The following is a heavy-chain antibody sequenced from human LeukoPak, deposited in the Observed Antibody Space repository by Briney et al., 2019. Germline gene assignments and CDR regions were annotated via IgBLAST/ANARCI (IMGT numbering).Heavy chain of an antibody. CDR1: GGTFSSYA. V-gene: IGHV1-69*13. J-gene: IGHJ4*02. D-gene: IGHD4-17*01. Sequence: ASVKVSCKASGGTFSSYAISWVRQAPGQGLEWMGGIIPIFGTANYAQKFQGRVTITADESTSTAYMELRSLRSEDTAVYYCARRYDYGEHFDYWGQGTLVTVSS. CDR2: IIPIFGTA. CDR3: ARRYDYGEHFDY.